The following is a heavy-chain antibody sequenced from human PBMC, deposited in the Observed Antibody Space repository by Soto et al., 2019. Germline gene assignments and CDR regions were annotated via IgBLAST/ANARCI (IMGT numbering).Heavy chain of an antibody. CDR2: TRPGGDST. CDR3: AIARGSTYGFFDY. CDR1: GFTFANHA. Sequence: DVQLLESGGGLVQPGGSLRLSCAASGFTFANHAMYWVRQAPGKGLEWVSSTRPGGDSTDYADSVKGRFTISRDNSKSTLYLQLNSLGVEDTAIYYRAIARGSTYGFFDYWGRGTLVTVSS. V-gene: IGHV3-23*01. D-gene: IGHD5-18*01. J-gene: IGHJ4*02.